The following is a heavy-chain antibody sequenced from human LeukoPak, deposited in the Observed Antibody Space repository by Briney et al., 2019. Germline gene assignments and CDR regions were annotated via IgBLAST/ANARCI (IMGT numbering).Heavy chain of an antibody. D-gene: IGHD5-24*01. J-gene: IGHJ4*02. CDR2: INPSGGST. CDR1: GYTFTSYY. V-gene: IGHV1-46*01. CDR3: ASAEATMVDFDY. Sequence: ASVKVSCKASGYTFTSYYMHWVRQAPGQGLEWMGIINPSGGSTSYAQKFQGRVTMTRDMSTSTVYMELSSLRSEDSAVYYCASAEATMVDFDYWGRGTLVTVSS.